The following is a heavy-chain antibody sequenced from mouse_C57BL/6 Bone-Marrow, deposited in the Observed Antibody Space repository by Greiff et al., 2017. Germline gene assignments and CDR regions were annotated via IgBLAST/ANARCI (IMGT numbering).Heavy chain of an antibody. D-gene: IGHD1-1*02. Sequence: QVQLKQPGAELVKPGASVKLSCKASGYTFTSYWMHWVKQRPGQGLEWIGMIHPNSGSTNYNEKFKSKATLTVDKSSSTAYMQLSSLTSEDSAVYYCAREDYYCHWYFDVWGTGTTVTVSS. CDR3: AREDYYCHWYFDV. CDR1: GYTFTSYW. V-gene: IGHV1-64*01. CDR2: IHPNSGST. J-gene: IGHJ1*03.